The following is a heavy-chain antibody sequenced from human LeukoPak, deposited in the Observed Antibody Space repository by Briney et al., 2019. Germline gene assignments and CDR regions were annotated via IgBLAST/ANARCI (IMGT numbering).Heavy chain of an antibody. CDR3: ARSVPSDSSGWYRSNWFDP. CDR2: IYPGDSDT. J-gene: IGHJ5*02. CDR1: GYIFTSYW. Sequence: GESLKISCKGSGYIFTSYWIGWVRQMPGKGLEWIVIIYPGDSDTIYSPSFQGQVTISADKSISTAYLQWSRLKASDTAMYYCARSVPSDSSGWYRSNWFDPWGQGTLVTVSS. V-gene: IGHV5-51*01. D-gene: IGHD6-19*01.